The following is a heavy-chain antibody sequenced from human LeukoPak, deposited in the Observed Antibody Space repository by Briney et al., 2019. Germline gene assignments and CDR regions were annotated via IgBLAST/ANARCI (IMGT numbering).Heavy chain of an antibody. CDR1: GFTFSSYG. V-gene: IGHV3-30*03. J-gene: IGHJ1*01. Sequence: GGSLRLSCAASGFTFSSYGMHWVRQAPGKGLEWVAVISYDGSNKYYADSVKGRFTISRDNSKNTLYLQMNSLRAEDTAVYYCMGGIAAAGMFDSAEYFQHWGQGTLVTVSS. D-gene: IGHD6-13*01. CDR2: ISYDGSNK. CDR3: MGGIAAAGMFDSAEYFQH.